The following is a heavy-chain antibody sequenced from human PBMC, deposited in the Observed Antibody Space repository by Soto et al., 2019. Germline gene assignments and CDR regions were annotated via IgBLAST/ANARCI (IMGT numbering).Heavy chain of an antibody. V-gene: IGHV3-33*01. CDR1: GFTFSSYG. J-gene: IGHJ4*02. Sequence: QVQLVESGGGVVQPGRSLRLSCAASGFTFSSYGMHWVRQAPGKGLEWVAVIWYDKTNEYYADSVKGRFTISRDNSKNNLYLQMNSLRAEYTAVYYCARDPDSNWYYFDHWGQGTLVTVSS. D-gene: IGHD6-13*01. CDR2: IWYDKTNE. CDR3: ARDPDSNWYYFDH.